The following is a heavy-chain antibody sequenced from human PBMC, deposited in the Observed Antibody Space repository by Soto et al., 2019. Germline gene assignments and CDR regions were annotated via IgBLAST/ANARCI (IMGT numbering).Heavy chain of an antibody. CDR1: GFTFSSYA. J-gene: IGHJ3*02. V-gene: IGHV3-30-3*01. CDR2: ISYDGSNK. Sequence: QVQLVESGGGVVQPGRSLRLSCAASGFTFSSYAMHWVRQAPGKGLEGVAVISYDGSNKYYADSVKGRFTISRDNSKNTLYLQMNSLRAEDTAVYYCARSSGWYVDFDAFDIWGQGTMVTVSS. D-gene: IGHD6-19*01. CDR3: ARSSGWYVDFDAFDI.